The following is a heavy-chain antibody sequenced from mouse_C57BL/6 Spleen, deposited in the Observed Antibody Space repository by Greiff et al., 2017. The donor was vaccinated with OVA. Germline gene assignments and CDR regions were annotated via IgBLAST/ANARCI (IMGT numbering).Heavy chain of an antibody. J-gene: IGHJ4*01. V-gene: IGHV5-16*01. CDR3: ARDGYHEAMDY. D-gene: IGHD2-2*01. Sequence: EVKLVESEGGLVQPGSSMKLSCTASGFTFSDYYMAWVRQVPEKGLEWVANINYDGSSTYYLDSLKSRFIISRDNAKNILYLQMSSLKSEDTATYYRARDGYHEAMDYWGQGTSVTVSS. CDR1: GFTFSDYY. CDR2: INYDGSST.